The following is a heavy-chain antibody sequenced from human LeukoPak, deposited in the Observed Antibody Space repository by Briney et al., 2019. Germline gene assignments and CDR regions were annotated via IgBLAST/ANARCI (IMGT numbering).Heavy chain of an antibody. V-gene: IGHV3-53*01. Sequence: GGSLRLSCAASGFTVSSNYMSWVRQAPGKGLEWVSVIYNGGSTYYADSVKGRFTISRDNSKNTLYLQMNSLRAEDTAVYYCARAGIYDSSAYYFDYWGQGTLVTVSS. CDR2: IYNGGST. D-gene: IGHD3-22*01. CDR3: ARAGIYDSSAYYFDY. J-gene: IGHJ4*02. CDR1: GFTVSSNY.